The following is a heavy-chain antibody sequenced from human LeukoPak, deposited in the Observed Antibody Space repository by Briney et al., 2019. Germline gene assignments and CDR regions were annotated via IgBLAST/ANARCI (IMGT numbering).Heavy chain of an antibody. Sequence: ASVKVSCKASGYTFTSYDINWVRQATGQGLEWMGWMNPNSGNTGYAQKFQGRATMTRNTSISTAYMELSSLRSEDTAVYYCARGSYYGDYPGYWGQGTLVTVSS. V-gene: IGHV1-8*01. CDR2: MNPNSGNT. D-gene: IGHD4-17*01. CDR1: GYTFTSYD. J-gene: IGHJ4*02. CDR3: ARGSYYGDYPGY.